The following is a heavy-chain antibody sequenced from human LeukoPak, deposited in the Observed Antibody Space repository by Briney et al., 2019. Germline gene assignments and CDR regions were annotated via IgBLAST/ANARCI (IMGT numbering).Heavy chain of an antibody. J-gene: IGHJ5*02. D-gene: IGHD6-13*01. CDR2: IYYSGST. V-gene: IGHV4-59*01. CDR3: ARYSSSSFAP. Sequence: SETLSLTCTVSGGSISSYYWSWIRQPPGKGLEWIGYIYYSGSTNYNPSLKSRVTISVDTSKNQFSLKLSSVTAADTAVYYCARYSSSSFAPWGQGTLVTVS. CDR1: GGSISSYY.